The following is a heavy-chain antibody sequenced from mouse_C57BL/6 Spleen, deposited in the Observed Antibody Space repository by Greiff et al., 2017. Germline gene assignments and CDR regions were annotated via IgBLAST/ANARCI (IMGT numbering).Heavy chain of an antibody. CDR2: IHPSDSDT. CDR1: GYTFTSYW. CDR3: AMEGAITTVVAKGWFAY. D-gene: IGHD1-1*01. J-gene: IGHJ3*01. Sequence: QVHVKQPGAELVKPGASVKVSCKASGYTFTSYWMHWVKQRPGQGLEWIGRIHPSDSDTNYNQKFKGKATLTVDKSSSTAYMQLSSLTSEDSAVYYCAMEGAITTVVAKGWFAYWGQGNLVTVSA. V-gene: IGHV1-74*01.